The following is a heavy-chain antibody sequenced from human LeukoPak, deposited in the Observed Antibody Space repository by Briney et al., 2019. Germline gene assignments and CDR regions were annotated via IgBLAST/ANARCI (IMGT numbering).Heavy chain of an antibody. CDR1: GFTVGSNS. D-gene: IGHD2-15*01. V-gene: IGHV3-53*01. CDR3: AREYCSGGSCYRRQYYFDY. J-gene: IGHJ4*02. CDR2: LYSGGGT. Sequence: GGSLRLSCAVSGFTVGSNSMSWVHQAPGKGLEWVSILYSGGGTDYADSVKGRFTISRDNSKNTLYLGMNSLRVEDTAVYYCAREYCSGGSCYRRQYYFDYWGQGTLVTVSS.